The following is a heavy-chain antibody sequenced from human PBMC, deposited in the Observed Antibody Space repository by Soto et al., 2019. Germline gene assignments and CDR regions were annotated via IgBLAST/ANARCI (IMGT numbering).Heavy chain of an antibody. CDR3: ARVGEAATLGP. CDR1: GGSISSGDYY. Sequence: SETLSLTCTVSGGSISSGDYYWSWIRQPPGKGLEWIGYIYYSGSTYYNPSLKSRVTISVDTSKNQFSLKLSSVTAADTAVYYCARVGEAATLGPWGPGTPVTVYS. CDR2: IYYSGST. V-gene: IGHV4-30-4*01. D-gene: IGHD2-15*01. J-gene: IGHJ5*02.